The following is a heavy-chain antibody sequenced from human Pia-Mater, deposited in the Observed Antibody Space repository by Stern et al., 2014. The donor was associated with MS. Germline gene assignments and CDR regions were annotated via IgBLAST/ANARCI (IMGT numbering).Heavy chain of an antibody. CDR3: NTETIYDSSGYYHFDF. Sequence: EMQLVESVGGLVKPGGSLRVSCTASGFTFNNAWMSWVRQAPGKGLEWVGRIKSTTDGGTTDYAAPVKGRFTISRDDSKRTLYLQMNSLKTEDTGIYYCNTETIYDSSGYYHFDFWGQGTLVTVSS. J-gene: IGHJ4*02. CDR2: IKSTTDGGTT. D-gene: IGHD3-22*01. V-gene: IGHV3-15*01. CDR1: GFTFNNAW.